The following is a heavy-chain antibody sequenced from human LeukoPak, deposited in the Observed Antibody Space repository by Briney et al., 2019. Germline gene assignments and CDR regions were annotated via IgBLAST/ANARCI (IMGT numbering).Heavy chain of an antibody. CDR1: GGTFSSYA. CDR2: IIPILGIA. CDR3: ARAYYDSSGYYPYYFDY. J-gene: IGHJ4*02. D-gene: IGHD3-22*01. Sequence: SVKVSCKASGGTFSSYAISWVRQAPGQGLEWMGRIIPILGIANYAQKFQGGVTITADKSTSTAYMELSSLRSEDTAVYYCARAYYDSSGYYPYYFDYWGQGTLVTVSS. V-gene: IGHV1-69*04.